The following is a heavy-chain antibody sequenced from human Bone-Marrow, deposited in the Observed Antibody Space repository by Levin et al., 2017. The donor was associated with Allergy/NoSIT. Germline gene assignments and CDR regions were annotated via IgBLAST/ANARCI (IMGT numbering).Heavy chain of an antibody. D-gene: IGHD6-19*01. V-gene: IGHV3-7*01. CDR1: GFTFSSSW. Sequence: PGGSLRLSCAASGFTFSSSWMTWVRQTPGKGLEWVANINQDGSNTNYVDSVRGRFTISRDNAKNSLYLQMNSLRVEDTAVYYCMSWGYSSGWGDYWGQGTLVTVSS. CDR2: INQDGSNT. CDR3: MSWGYSSGWGDY. J-gene: IGHJ4*02.